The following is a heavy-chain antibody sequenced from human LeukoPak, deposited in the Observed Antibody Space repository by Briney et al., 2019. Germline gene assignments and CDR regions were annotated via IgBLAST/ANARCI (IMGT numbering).Heavy chain of an antibody. D-gene: IGHD5-12*01. CDR2: ISSRWSTI. J-gene: IGHJ2*01. CDR1: GFTFRDFY. CDR3: ARDLHDDSGSDYDGAFDL. Sequence: PGGSLTLSCAASGFTFRDFYMSWLRQATGQGLEWVSYISSRWSTIYYADSVKGRLTISRDNDKNSMYLHMTTLRAEDTAVYYCARDLHDDSGSDYDGAFDL. V-gene: IGHV3-11*01.